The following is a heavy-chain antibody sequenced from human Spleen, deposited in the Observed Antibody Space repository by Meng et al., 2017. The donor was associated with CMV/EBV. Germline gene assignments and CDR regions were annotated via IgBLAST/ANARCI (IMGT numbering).Heavy chain of an antibody. CDR2: IRYDGTYK. J-gene: IGHJ4*02. CDR3: AREYSSSWYYFDY. Sequence: GGSLRLSCAPSGFTFSNFGMHWVRQAPGKGLEWVAFIRYDGTYKYYVDSVKGRFTISRDNSKNTLYLQMNSLKTEDTAVYYCAREYSSSWYYFDYWGQGTLVTVSS. D-gene: IGHD6-13*01. V-gene: IGHV3-30*02. CDR1: GFTFSNFG.